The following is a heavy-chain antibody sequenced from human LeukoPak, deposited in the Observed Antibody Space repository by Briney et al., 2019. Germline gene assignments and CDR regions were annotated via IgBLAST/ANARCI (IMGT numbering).Heavy chain of an antibody. D-gene: IGHD1-1*01. CDR1: GFTFSSYA. V-gene: IGHV3-23*01. CDR3: AKHSSTWNVDY. Sequence: GGSLRLSCAASGFTFSSYAMSWVRQAPGKGLEWVSGIRGSGGSTYYADSVKGRFTISRDNSKNTLFLQMNSLRAEDTAVYYCAKHSSTWNVDYWGRGTLVTVSS. CDR2: IRGSGGST. J-gene: IGHJ4*02.